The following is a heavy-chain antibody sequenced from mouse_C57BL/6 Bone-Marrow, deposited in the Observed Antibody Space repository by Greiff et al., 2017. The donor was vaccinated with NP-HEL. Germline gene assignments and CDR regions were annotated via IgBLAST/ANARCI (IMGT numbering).Heavy chain of an antibody. D-gene: IGHD3-2*01. J-gene: IGHJ4*01. Sequence: VKLQESGAELVRPGASVKLPCKASGYTFTDYYINWVKQRPGQGLEWIARIYPGSGNTYYNEKFKGKATLTAEKSSSTAYMQLSSLTSEDSAVYFCASTAPMGYWGQGTSVTVSS. V-gene: IGHV1-76*01. CDR1: GYTFTDYY. CDR2: IYPGSGNT. CDR3: ASTAPMGY.